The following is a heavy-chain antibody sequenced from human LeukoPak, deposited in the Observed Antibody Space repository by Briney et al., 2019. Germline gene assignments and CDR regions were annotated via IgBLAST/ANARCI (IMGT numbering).Heavy chain of an antibody. Sequence: KPGGSLRRSCAASGFTFSSYSMNWVRQAPGKGLEWVSSISSSSSYIYYADSVKGRFTISRDNAKNSLYLQMNSLRAEDTAVYYCARDLIRAFDAFDIWGQGTMVTVSS. D-gene: IGHD3-10*01. V-gene: IGHV3-21*01. CDR2: ISSSSSYI. J-gene: IGHJ3*02. CDR1: GFTFSSYS. CDR3: ARDLIRAFDAFDI.